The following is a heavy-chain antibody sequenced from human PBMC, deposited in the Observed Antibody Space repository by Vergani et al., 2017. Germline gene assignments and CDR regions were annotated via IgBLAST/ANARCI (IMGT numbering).Heavy chain of an antibody. CDR3: ARGDYGILTGYRY. D-gene: IGHD3-9*01. V-gene: IGHV1-46*03. CDR2: INPSGGLT. J-gene: IGHJ4*02. CDR1: GYTFSNYY. Sequence: QVQVVQSGAEVKKSGASVKVSCKTSGYTFSNYYMHWVRQAPGKGLEWMGIINPSGGLTNYAEKFQGRVTMTRDTSTSTVYMELSSLRSEDTAIYYCARGDYGILTGYRYWGQGTLVTVSA.